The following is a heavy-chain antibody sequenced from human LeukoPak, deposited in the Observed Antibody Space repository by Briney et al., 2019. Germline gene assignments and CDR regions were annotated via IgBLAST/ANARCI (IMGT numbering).Heavy chain of an antibody. CDR1: GFTFSSYA. D-gene: IGHD1-26*01. V-gene: IGHV3-23*01. Sequence: GGSLRLSCAASGFTFSSYAMSWVRQAPGKGLEWVSAFSGGGTSTYYADSVKGRFTISRDNSKNTLYLQMNGLRAEDTAVYYCAKDRGEWELPYYFDYWGQGTLVTVSS. CDR2: FSGGGTST. CDR3: AKDRGEWELPYYFDY. J-gene: IGHJ4*02.